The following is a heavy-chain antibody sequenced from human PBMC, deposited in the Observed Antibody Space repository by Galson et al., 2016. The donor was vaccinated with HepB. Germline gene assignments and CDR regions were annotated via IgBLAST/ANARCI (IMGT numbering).Heavy chain of an antibody. Sequence: SVKVSCKASGYTFNRHYMHWVRQAPGQGLEWMGMISPSGDTTSYAQKLQGRVTMTRDTSTSPVYMDLSSLRSEDTAVYYCARDLVYYYDDSGYYPHDAFDIWGQGTMVTVSS. J-gene: IGHJ3*02. CDR1: GYTFNRHY. CDR2: ISPSGDTT. D-gene: IGHD3-22*01. CDR3: ARDLVYYYDDSGYYPHDAFDI. V-gene: IGHV1-46*02.